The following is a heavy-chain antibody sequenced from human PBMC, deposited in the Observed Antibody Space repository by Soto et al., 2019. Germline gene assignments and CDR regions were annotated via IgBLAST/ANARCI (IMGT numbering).Heavy chain of an antibody. D-gene: IGHD6-13*01. CDR2: LSDSGGSI. V-gene: IGHV3-23*01. CDR3: AKVSSSWYAGFFDL. CDR1: GFTFSRHA. J-gene: IGHJ4*02. Sequence: EVQLLESGGGLVQPGGSLRLSCTASGFTFSRHAMTWVRQAPGKGLEWVSGLSDSGGSIYYADSVKGRFNISRDDSRNTLYLKMNTLRAEDTAIYYCAKVSSSWYAGFFDLWGQGTLVTVSS.